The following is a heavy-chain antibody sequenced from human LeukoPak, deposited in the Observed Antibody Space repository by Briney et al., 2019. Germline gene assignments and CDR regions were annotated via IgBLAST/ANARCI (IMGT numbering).Heavy chain of an antibody. CDR1: GYTFTSYG. D-gene: IGHD2-15*01. J-gene: IGHJ3*02. Sequence: ASVKVSCKASGYTFTSYGISWGRQAPGQGLEWMGWISAYNGNTNYAQKLQGRVTMTTDTSTSTAYMELGSLRSDDTAVYYCARLSDIVVVVAATDAFDIWGQGTMVTVSS. CDR3: ARLSDIVVVVAATDAFDI. V-gene: IGHV1-18*01. CDR2: ISAYNGNT.